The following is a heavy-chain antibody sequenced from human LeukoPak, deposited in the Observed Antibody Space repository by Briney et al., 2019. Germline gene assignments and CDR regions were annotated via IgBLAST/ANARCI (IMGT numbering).Heavy chain of an antibody. V-gene: IGHV3-74*01. Sequence: GGSLRLSCKASGFTFSNYWMYWVRQAPGKGLVWVSGIKSDGSSTSYADSVKGRFTISRDNAKNTLYLQMNSLRAEDTAVYYCARDRVFYYYDSSGYCFDSWGQGTLVTVSS. CDR3: ARDRVFYYYDSSGYCFDS. J-gene: IGHJ4*02. CDR1: GFTFSNYW. D-gene: IGHD3-22*01. CDR2: IKSDGSST.